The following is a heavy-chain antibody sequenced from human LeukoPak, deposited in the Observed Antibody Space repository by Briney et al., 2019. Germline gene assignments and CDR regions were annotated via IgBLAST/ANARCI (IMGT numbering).Heavy chain of an antibody. CDR2: IYYSGST. V-gene: IGHV4-39*01. Sequence: SETLSLTCTVSGGSISSSSYYWGWIRQPPGKGLEWIGSIYYSGSTYYNPSLKSRVTISVDTSKNQFSLKLSSVTAADTAVYYCARAHDFWSGYGFDYWGQGTLVTVSS. CDR1: GGSISSSSYY. CDR3: ARAHDFWSGYGFDY. D-gene: IGHD3-3*01. J-gene: IGHJ4*02.